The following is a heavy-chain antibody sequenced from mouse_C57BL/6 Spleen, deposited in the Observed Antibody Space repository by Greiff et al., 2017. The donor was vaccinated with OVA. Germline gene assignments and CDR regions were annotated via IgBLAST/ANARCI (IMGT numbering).Heavy chain of an antibody. CDR3: ARSTTVVADY. CDR1: GYTFTSYW. J-gene: IGHJ2*01. D-gene: IGHD1-1*01. V-gene: IGHV1-69*01. Sequence: QVQLKQPGAELVMPGASVKLSCKASGYTFTSYWMHWVKQRPGQGLEWIGEIDPSDSYTNYNQKFKGKSTLTVDKSSSTAYMQLSSLTSEDSAVYYCARSTTVVADYWGQGTTLTVSS. CDR2: IDPSDSYT.